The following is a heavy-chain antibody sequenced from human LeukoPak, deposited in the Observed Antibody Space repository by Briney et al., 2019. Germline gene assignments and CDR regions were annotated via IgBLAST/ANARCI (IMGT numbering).Heavy chain of an antibody. CDR3: AAGGPADYRSIYDYGMDF. D-gene: IGHD4-11*01. CDR2: IVVGSGNT. V-gene: IGHV1-58*01. J-gene: IGHJ6*04. Sequence: GTSVKVSCKASGFTFTTSAVQWVRQASGQRLEWIGWIVVGSGNTNYAQKFQERVIITRDMSTSTAYMELSSVRSEDTAVYYCAAGGPADYRSIYDYGMDFWGRGTTVTVSS. CDR1: GFTFTTSA.